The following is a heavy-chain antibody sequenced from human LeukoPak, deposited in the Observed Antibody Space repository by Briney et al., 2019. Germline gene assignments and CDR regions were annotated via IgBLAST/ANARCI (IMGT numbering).Heavy chain of an antibody. Sequence: SETLSLTCTVSGGSISSGSYYWGWIRQPPGKGLEWIGSIYYSGSTYYNPSLKSRVTISVDTSKNQFSLKLTSVTAADTALYYCARGSFFDYWGQGTLVTVSS. J-gene: IGHJ4*02. CDR3: ARGSFFDY. CDR2: IYYSGST. V-gene: IGHV4-39*07. CDR1: GGSISSGSYY.